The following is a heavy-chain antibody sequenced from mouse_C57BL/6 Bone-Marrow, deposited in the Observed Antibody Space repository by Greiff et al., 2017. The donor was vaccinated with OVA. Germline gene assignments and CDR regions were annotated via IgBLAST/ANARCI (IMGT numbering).Heavy chain of an antibody. CDR1: GFTFSDYY. V-gene: IGHV5-12*01. CDR3: ARHGGVLYFDY. Sequence: EVQVVESGGGLVQPGGSLKLSCAASGFTFSDYYMYWVRQTPEKRLEWVAYISNGGGSTYYPDTVPGRFPLSRDNAKNPLYLHMSRLKSEDTAMYYCARHGGVLYFDYWGQGTTRTVSS. J-gene: IGHJ2*01. CDR2: ISNGGGST.